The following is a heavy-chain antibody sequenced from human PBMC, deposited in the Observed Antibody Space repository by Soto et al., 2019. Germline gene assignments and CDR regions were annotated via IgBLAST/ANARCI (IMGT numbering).Heavy chain of an antibody. CDR2: ISYDGSNK. CDR3: AKDLYPSYSNIPWFDP. V-gene: IGHV3-30*18. CDR1: GFTFSSYG. J-gene: IGHJ5*02. D-gene: IGHD6-13*01. Sequence: PGGSLRLSCAASGFTFSSYGMHWVRQAPGKGLEWVAVISYDGSNKYYADSVKGRFTISRDNSKNTLYLQMNSLRAEDTAVYYCAKDLYPSYSNIPWFDPWGQGTLVTVSS.